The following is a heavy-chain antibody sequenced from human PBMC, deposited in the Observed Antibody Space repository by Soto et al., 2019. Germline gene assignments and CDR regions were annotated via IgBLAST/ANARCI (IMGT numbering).Heavy chain of an antibody. V-gene: IGHV3-30*03. Sequence: GGSLRLSCAASGFTFSSYGMHWVRQAPGKGLEWVAVISYDGSNKYYADSVKGRFTISRDNSKNTLYLQMNSLRAEDTAVYYCARDYDSSGYPRWYFDLWGRGTLVTVSS. CDR3: ARDYDSSGYPRWYFDL. CDR2: ISYDGSNK. J-gene: IGHJ2*01. D-gene: IGHD3-22*01. CDR1: GFTFSSYG.